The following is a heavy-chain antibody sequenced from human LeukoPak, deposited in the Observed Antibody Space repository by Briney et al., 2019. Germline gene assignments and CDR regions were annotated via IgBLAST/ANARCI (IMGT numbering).Heavy chain of an antibody. V-gene: IGHV4-38-2*02. CDR1: GYSISSGYY. J-gene: IGHJ4*02. D-gene: IGHD6-6*01. CDR2: IYHSGST. Sequence: SETLSLSCTVSGYSISSGYYWGWIRQPPGKGLEWIGSIYHSGSTYYNPSLKSRVTISVDTSKNQFSLKLSSVTAADTAVYYCARWEQLATYFDYWGQGTLVTVSS. CDR3: ARWEQLATYFDY.